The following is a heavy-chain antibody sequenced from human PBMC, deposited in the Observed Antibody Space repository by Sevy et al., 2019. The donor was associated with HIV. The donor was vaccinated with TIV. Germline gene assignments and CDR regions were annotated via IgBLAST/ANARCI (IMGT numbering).Heavy chain of an antibody. Sequence: GGSLRLSCTASGFDFANAWMNWVRQAPGKGLGWVGHIKSITDGGAADYAAPVKARFTISRHDSKNTLYLHMNSLKAEDTAVYYCSTDDLISYWGRGTLVTVSS. CDR2: IKSITDGGAA. CDR1: GFDFANAW. V-gene: IGHV3-15*07. J-gene: IGHJ4*02. CDR3: STDDLISY.